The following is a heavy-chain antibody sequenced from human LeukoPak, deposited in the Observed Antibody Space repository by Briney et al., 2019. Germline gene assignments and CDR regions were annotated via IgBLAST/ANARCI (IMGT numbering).Heavy chain of an antibody. CDR1: GFTFSSYS. J-gene: IGHJ3*02. Sequence: PGGALRLSCAASGFTFSSYSMNWVRPAPGKGLEWVSSISSSSSYIYYADSVTGRFTITRNNAKISLYLQMNRMRAEDTAVYYCARDMVGFLEWSDAFDIWGQRAMVTVSS. CDR2: ISSSSSYI. CDR3: ARDMVGFLEWSDAFDI. V-gene: IGHV3-21*01. D-gene: IGHD3-3*01.